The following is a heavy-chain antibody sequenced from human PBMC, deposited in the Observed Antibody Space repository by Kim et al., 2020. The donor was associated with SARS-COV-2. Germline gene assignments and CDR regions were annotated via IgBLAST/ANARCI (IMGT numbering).Heavy chain of an antibody. Sequence: GGSLRLSCAASGFTFRTYGMSWVRHAPGKGLEWVSGISASGDKTSYADSVQGRFTISRDNSKNTLYLQLNNLRAENTAIYYCAKGGDYIHYHYYGLNVWGQGGTGTVS. V-gene: IGHV3-23*01. CDR1: GFTFRTYG. D-gene: IGHD4-4*01. CDR3: AKGGDYIHYHYYGLNV. CDR2: ISASGDKT. J-gene: IGHJ6*02.